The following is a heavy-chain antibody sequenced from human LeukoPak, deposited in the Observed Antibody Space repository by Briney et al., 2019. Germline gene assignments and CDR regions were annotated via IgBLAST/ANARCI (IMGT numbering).Heavy chain of an antibody. Sequence: TGGPLRLSCAPSGFTFSSYAMHGLRQAPAKGLPGVAFISYDGSNKYYADSVKGRFTISRDNSKNTLYLQMNSLRAEDTAVYYCARDGGFLEWSMGGFDYWGQGTLVTVSS. J-gene: IGHJ4*02. CDR3: ARDGGFLEWSMGGFDY. V-gene: IGHV3-30*01. D-gene: IGHD3-3*01. CDR2: ISYDGSNK. CDR1: GFTFSSYA.